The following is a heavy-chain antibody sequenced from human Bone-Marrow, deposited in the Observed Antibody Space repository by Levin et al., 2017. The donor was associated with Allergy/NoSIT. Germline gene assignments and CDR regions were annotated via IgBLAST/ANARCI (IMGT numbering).Heavy chain of an antibody. CDR1: GYTFITYY. CDR2: IYPGDSDT. CDR3: ARHYTLGV. V-gene: IGHV5-51*01. J-gene: IGHJ6*02. Sequence: GGSLRLSCKGSGYTFITYYIAWVRQMPGKGLEWVGIIYPGDSDTRYSPSFRGQVTISADKSISTAYLQWDSLKASDTATYYCARHYTLGVWGQGTTVTVSS.